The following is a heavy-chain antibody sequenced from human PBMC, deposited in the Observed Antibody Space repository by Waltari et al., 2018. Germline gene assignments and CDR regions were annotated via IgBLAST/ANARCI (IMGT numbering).Heavy chain of an antibody. Sequence: EVQLLESGGGLAQPGGSLRLSCAASGFTFSNCTMSWVRQAPGKGRERVSGITGSGDATYYADSVKGRFTISRDNSKNTLYLQMNNLRAEDTAVYYCAKSPKVATIFDYWGQGTLVTVS. CDR3: AKSPKVATIFDY. CDR2: ITGSGDAT. CDR1: GFTFSNCT. V-gene: IGHV3-23*01. D-gene: IGHD5-12*01. J-gene: IGHJ4*02.